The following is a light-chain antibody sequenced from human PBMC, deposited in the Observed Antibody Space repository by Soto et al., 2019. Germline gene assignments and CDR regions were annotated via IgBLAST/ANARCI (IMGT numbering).Light chain of an antibody. J-gene: IGKJ3*01. CDR3: QHYGTSAL. Sequence: ELVLPQSPGTLSLSPGERATLSCRASQSVSDMYLAWYQQKPGQAPRLLIYASNRATGIPDRFSGSGSGTDFTLTISRLEPEDFAVYYCQHYGTSALFGPGTKVEIK. CDR1: QSVSDMY. CDR2: AS. V-gene: IGKV3-20*01.